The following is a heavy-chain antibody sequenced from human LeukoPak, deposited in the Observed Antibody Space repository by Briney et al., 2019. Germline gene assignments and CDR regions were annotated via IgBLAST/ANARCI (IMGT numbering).Heavy chain of an antibody. J-gene: IGHJ6*03. CDR3: AKLGGYSSSWSYYYYYYMDV. V-gene: IGHV3-23*01. CDR1: GFPFSSYA. CDR2: IGGSGGST. D-gene: IGHD6-13*01. Sequence: HPGGSLRLSCAASGFPFSSYAMSWVRQAPGKGLEWVSAIGGSGGSTYYADSVKGRFTISRDNSKNTLYLQMNSLRAEDTAVYYCAKLGGYSSSWSYYYYYYMDVWGKGTTVTVSS.